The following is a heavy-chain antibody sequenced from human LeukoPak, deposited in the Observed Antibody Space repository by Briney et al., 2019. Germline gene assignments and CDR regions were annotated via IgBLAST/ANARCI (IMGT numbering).Heavy chain of an antibody. CDR1: GGSISSGDYY. CDR2: IYYSGST. D-gene: IGHD2-21*01. V-gene: IGHV4-30-4*01. Sequence: SSETLSLTCTVSGGSISSGDYYWSWIRQPPGKGLEWIGYIYYSGSTHYNPSLKSRVTISVDTSKNQFSLKLSSVTAADTAVYYCARVMEVSFDYWGQGTLVTVSS. J-gene: IGHJ4*02. CDR3: ARVMEVSFDY.